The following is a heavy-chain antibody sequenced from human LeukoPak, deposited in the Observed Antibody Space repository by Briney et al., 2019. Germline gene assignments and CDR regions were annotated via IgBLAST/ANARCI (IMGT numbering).Heavy chain of an antibody. Sequence: GASVKVSCKASGYTFTSYYMHWVRQAPGQGLEWMGIINPSGGSTSYAQKFQGRVTMTRDTSISTAYMELSRLRSDDTAVYYCAICSGGSCYLFDYWGQGTLVTVSS. D-gene: IGHD2-15*01. J-gene: IGHJ4*02. V-gene: IGHV1-46*01. CDR1: GYTFTSYY. CDR2: INPSGGST. CDR3: AICSGGSCYLFDY.